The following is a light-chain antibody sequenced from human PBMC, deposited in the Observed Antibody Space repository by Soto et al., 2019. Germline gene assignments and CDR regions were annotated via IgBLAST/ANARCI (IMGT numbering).Light chain of an antibody. CDR1: QSIGNW. J-gene: IGKJ3*01. Sequence: DVQMTQTPSSLSASVGDRVILTCRASQSIGNWLAWYQQKPGKAPKLLIYKASSLESGVPTRFSGSASGTDFTLTISSLQPEDFATCYCQPYNSYVFGTGTKVNI. V-gene: IGKV1-5*03. CDR3: QPYNSYV. CDR2: KAS.